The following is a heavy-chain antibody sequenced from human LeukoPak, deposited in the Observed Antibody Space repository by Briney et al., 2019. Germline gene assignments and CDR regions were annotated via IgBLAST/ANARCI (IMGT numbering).Heavy chain of an antibody. D-gene: IGHD5-18*01. J-gene: IGHJ3*02. V-gene: IGHV4-30-4*08. CDR1: GGSISSGDYY. Sequence: SETLSLTCTVSGGSISSGDYYWSWIRRPPGKGLEWIGYIYYSGSTYYNPSLKSRVTISVDTSKNQFSLKLSSVTAADTAVYYCARDLGYSYGDAFDIWGQGTMVTVSS. CDR3: ARDLGYSYGDAFDI. CDR2: IYYSGST.